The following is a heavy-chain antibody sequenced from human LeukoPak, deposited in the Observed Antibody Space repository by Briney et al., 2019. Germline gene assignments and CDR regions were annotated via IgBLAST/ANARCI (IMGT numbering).Heavy chain of an antibody. CDR1: GYSISSGYY. Sequence: SETLSLTCAVSGYSISSGYYGGWIRQPPGKGLEWIGSIFHSGSTYYNPSLKSRVTISVDTSKNQFSLKLTSVTAADTAVYFCARLGLSTAYNWFDPWGQGTLVTVSS. V-gene: IGHV4-38-2*01. CDR2: IFHSGST. CDR3: ARLGLSTAYNWFDP. D-gene: IGHD2-2*01. J-gene: IGHJ5*02.